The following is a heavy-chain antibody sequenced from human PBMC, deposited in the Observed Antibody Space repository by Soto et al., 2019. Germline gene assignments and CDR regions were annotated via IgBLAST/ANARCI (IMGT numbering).Heavy chain of an antibody. Sequence: QVQLQESGPGLVKPSETLSLTCAVSGDSISTYYCMWIRQPPGKGLESIGYLYYGRSANYNPSLKSRVTLSVDPSTNQCSLTMSSMTAADTAVYYCALRSMAVVPEYWGQGTLVTVSS. CDR1: GDSISTYY. V-gene: IGHV4-59*01. CDR2: LYYGRSA. D-gene: IGHD3-22*01. J-gene: IGHJ4*02. CDR3: ALRSMAVVPEY.